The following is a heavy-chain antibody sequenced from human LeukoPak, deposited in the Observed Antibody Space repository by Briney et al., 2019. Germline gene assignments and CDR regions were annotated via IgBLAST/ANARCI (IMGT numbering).Heavy chain of an antibody. D-gene: IGHD3-10*01. Sequence: GGSLRLSCAASGVTFSSYSLSWVRQAPGKGLEWVANIKQDGSEKYYVDSVKGRFTISRDNAKNSLYLQMNSLRAEDTAVYFCAIQKADFITMIRGVIAYWGQGTLVTVSS. J-gene: IGHJ4*02. V-gene: IGHV3-7*01. CDR2: IKQDGSEK. CDR1: GVTFSSYS. CDR3: AIQKADFITMIRGVIAY.